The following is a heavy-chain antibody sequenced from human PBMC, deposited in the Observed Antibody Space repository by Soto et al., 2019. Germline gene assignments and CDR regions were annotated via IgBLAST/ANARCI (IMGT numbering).Heavy chain of an antibody. CDR2: IWYDGSNK. D-gene: IGHD2-2*01. CDR3: ARVHCSSTSCYELRTDYYYYMDV. Sequence: GRSLRLSCAASGFTFSSYGMHWVRQAPGKGLEWVAVIWYDGSNKYYADSVKGRFTISRDNSKNTLYLQMNSLRAEDTAVYYCARVHCSSTSCYELRTDYYYYMDVWGKGTTVTVSS. CDR1: GFTFSSYG. V-gene: IGHV3-33*01. J-gene: IGHJ6*03.